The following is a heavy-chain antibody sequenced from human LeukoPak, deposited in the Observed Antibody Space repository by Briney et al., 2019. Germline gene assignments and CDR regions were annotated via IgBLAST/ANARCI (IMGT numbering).Heavy chain of an antibody. D-gene: IGHD1-1*01. CDR3: ARGNWNDPKVHSDY. CDR1: GYTFTSYS. J-gene: IGHJ4*02. V-gene: IGHV1-18*01. Sequence: ASLKVSCKASGYTFTSYSITWVRQAPGQGLEWMAWISTFNGNTKYAQKFQGRVTMTTDTSTSTAYMELRSLRSDDTAVYYCARGNWNDPKVHSDYWGQGTLVTASS. CDR2: ISTFNGNT.